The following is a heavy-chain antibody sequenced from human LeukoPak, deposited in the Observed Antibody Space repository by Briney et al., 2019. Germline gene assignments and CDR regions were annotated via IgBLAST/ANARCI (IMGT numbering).Heavy chain of an antibody. V-gene: IGHV4-34*01. Sequence: SETLSLTCAVYGGSFSGYYWSWIRQPPGKGLEWIGEINHSGSTNYNPSLKSRVTISVDTSKNQFSLKLSSVTAADTAVYYCARDRANHGHYYYYGMDVWGQGTTVTVSS. CDR3: ARDRANHGHYYYYGMDV. CDR1: GGSFSGYY. CDR2: INHSGST. D-gene: IGHD2-8*01. J-gene: IGHJ6*02.